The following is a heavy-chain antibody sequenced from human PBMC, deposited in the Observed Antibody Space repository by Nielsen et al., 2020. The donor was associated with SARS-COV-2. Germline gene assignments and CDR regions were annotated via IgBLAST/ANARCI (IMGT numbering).Heavy chain of an antibody. D-gene: IGHD3-22*01. CDR2: INWNGGST. J-gene: IGHJ4*02. V-gene: IGHV3-20*01. CDR1: GFTFDDYG. Sequence: GESLKISCAASGFTFDDYGMSWVRQAPGKGLEWVSGINWNGGSTGYVDSVKGRFTISRDNAKNSLYLQMNSLRAEDTALYHCARNYYDSSGYYSYPDYWGQGTLVTVSS. CDR3: ARNYYDSSGYYSYPDY.